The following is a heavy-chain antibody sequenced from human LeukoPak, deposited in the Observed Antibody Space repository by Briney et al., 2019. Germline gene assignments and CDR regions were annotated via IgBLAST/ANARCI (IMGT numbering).Heavy chain of an antibody. Sequence: GGSLRLSCAASGFTFSSYSMNWVRQAPGKGLEWISYISYSSTIYYADSMKGRFTISRDNAKNSLYLQMNSLRAEDTAVYYCARGYCSGGSCYFLDYWGQGTLVTVSS. CDR1: GFTFSSYS. J-gene: IGHJ4*02. D-gene: IGHD2-15*01. CDR2: ISYSSTI. V-gene: IGHV3-48*04. CDR3: ARGYCSGGSCYFLDY.